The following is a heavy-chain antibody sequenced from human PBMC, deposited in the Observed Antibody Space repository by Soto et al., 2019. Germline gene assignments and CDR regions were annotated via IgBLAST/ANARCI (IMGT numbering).Heavy chain of an antibody. D-gene: IGHD1-26*01. CDR1: GFTFSSYG. J-gene: IGHJ6*02. CDR3: ARVEWEPHYGMDV. CDR2: IWYDGSNK. V-gene: IGHV3-33*01. Sequence: GGSLRLSCAASGFTFSSYGMHWVRQAPGKGLEWVAVIWYDGSNKYYADSVKGRSTISRDNSKNTLYLQMNSLRAEDTAVYYCARVEWEPHYGMDVWGQGTTVTVSS.